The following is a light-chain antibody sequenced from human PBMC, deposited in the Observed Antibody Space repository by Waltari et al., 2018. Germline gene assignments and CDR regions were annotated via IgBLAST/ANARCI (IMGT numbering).Light chain of an antibody. CDR2: KAS. J-gene: IGKJ1*01. CDR3: QQYDNYPWT. CDR1: QSVSSW. Sequence: DIQKTQSPSTLSASVGDKVTITCRASQSVSSWLVWYQQSPGKAPKVLIYKASGLESGVPSRFSGSGSGTEFTLTISSLQPDDFASYYCQQYDNYPWTFGQGTKVEIK. V-gene: IGKV1-5*03.